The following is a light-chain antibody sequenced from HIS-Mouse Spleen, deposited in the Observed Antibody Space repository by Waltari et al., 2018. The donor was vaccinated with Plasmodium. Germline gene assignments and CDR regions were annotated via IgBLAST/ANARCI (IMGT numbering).Light chain of an antibody. CDR1: ALPKKY. V-gene: IGLV3-10*01. Sequence: SYELTQPPSVSVSPGQTARITCSGDALPKKYAYWYQQKSGQAPVLVISEDSKRPSGIPEGLSGPSSGTIATLTISGAQVEDEADYYCYSTDSSGNHRVFGGGTKLTVL. J-gene: IGLJ3*02. CDR2: EDS. CDR3: YSTDSSGNHRV.